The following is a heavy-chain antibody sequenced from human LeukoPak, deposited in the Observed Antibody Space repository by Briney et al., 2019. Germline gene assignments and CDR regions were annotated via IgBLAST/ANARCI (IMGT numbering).Heavy chain of an antibody. D-gene: IGHD3-3*01. CDR1: GYTLTELS. J-gene: IGHJ4*02. CDR3: ATATIFGVAFFDY. Sequence: ASVKVSCKVSGYTLTELSMHWVRQAPGKGLEWMGGFDPEDGETIYAQKFQGRVTMTEDTSTDTAYMELSSLRSEDTAVYDCATATIFGVAFFDYWGQGTLVTVSS. CDR2: FDPEDGET. V-gene: IGHV1-24*01.